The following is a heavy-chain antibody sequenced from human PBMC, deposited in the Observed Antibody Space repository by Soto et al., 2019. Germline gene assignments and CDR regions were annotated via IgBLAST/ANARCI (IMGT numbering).Heavy chain of an antibody. V-gene: IGHV1-58*02. CDR2: IVVGSGTT. J-gene: IGHJ6*02. D-gene: IGHD6-25*01. CDR1: GFTFTSSA. Sequence: QMQLVQPGPEVKKPGTSVKVSCKASGFTFTSSAMQGVRQARGQRLEWIGWIVVGSGTTNYAQKFQDRVTITRDMSTSTAYMELSSLRSEDTAVYYCAALEVGYLLMDVWGQGTTVTVSS. CDR3: AALEVGYLLMDV.